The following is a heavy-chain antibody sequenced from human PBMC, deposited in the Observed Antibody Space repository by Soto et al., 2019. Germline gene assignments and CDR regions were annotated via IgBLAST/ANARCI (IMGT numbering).Heavy chain of an antibody. CDR2: ISYDGSNK. V-gene: IGHV3-30*18. D-gene: IGHD6-13*01. CDR3: AKDGPSSSSWFYDGFELGPMDV. J-gene: IGHJ6*03. CDR1: GFTFSSYG. Sequence: GGSLRLSCAASGFTFSSYGMHWVRQAPGKGLEWVAVISYDGSNKYYADSVKGRFTISRDNSKNTLYLQMNSLRAEDTAVYYCAKDGPSSSSWFYDGFELGPMDVWGKGTTVTVSS.